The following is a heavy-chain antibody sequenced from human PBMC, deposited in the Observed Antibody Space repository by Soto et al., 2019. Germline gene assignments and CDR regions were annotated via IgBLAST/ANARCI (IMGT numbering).Heavy chain of an antibody. CDR3: AREYCTSTSCYDPDY. CDR2: ISAYNDNT. CDR1: GYTFTSYG. Sequence: QVQLVQSGAEVKKPGASVKVSCKASGYTFTSYGISWVRQAPGQGLEWMGWISAYNDNTNYAQKLQGRVTMTADTSTSTAYMELRSLRSDDTAVYYCAREYCTSTSCYDPDYWGQGTLVTVSS. V-gene: IGHV1-18*01. J-gene: IGHJ4*02. D-gene: IGHD2-2*01.